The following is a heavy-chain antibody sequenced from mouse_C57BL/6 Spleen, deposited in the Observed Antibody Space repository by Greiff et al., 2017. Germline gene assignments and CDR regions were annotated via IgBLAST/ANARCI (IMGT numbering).Heavy chain of an antibody. CDR3: ARRELTRDFDY. V-gene: IGHV1-26*01. D-gene: IGHD1-3*01. CDR2: INPNNGGT. CDR1: GYTFTDYY. J-gene: IGHJ2*01. Sequence: EVKLQQSGPELVKPGASVKISCKASGYTFTDYYMNWVKQSHGKSLEWIGDINPNNGGTSYNQKFKGKATLTVDKSSSTAYMELRSLTSEDSAVYYCARRELTRDFDYWGQGTTLTVSS.